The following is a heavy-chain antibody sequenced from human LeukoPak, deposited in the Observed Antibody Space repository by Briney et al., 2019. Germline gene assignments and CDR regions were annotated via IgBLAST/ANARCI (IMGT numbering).Heavy chain of an antibody. CDR2: ISGYNGNT. V-gene: IGHV1-18*01. D-gene: IGHD3-22*01. CDR3: ARDQHESSGNDAFDT. Sequence: ASVKVSCEASGYTFTTYGISWVRQAPGQGLEWMGWISGYNGNTNYAQKVQGRVTMTTDISTSTAYMDLRSLRSDDTAVYYCARDQHESSGNDAFDTWGQGTMVTVSS. J-gene: IGHJ3*02. CDR1: GYTFTTYG.